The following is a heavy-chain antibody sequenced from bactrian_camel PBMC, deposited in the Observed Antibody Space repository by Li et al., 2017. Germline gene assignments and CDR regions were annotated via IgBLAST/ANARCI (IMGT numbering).Heavy chain of an antibody. CDR2: VVGAGTFT. Sequence: DVQLVESGGGLVQPGGSLRLSCAASGFAFSTHGMAWVRQSPGKGLEWVSHVVGAGTFTYYADSVKGRFTISKDVATNTITVYLQMDSLKPEDTAIYVCAADVGGICQVPISDSADYWGQGTQVTVS. CDR1: GFAFSTHG. J-gene: IGHJ4*01. CDR3: AADVGGICQVPISDSADY. V-gene: IGHV3S40*01. D-gene: IGHD3*01.